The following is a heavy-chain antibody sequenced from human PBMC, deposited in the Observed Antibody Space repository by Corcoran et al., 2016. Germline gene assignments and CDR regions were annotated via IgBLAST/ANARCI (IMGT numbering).Heavy chain of an antibody. J-gene: IGHJ6*02. CDR3: ARVVTIFGVVIDGMDV. CDR2: ISAYNGNT. Sequence: QVQLVQSGAEVKKPGASVKVSCKASGYTFTSYGISWVRQAPGQGLEWMGWISAYNGNTNYAQKPQGRVTMTTDTSTSTAYRARRSLRSDDTAVYYCARVVTIFGVVIDGMDVWGQGTTVTVSS. D-gene: IGHD3-3*01. V-gene: IGHV1-18*01. CDR1: GYTFTSYG.